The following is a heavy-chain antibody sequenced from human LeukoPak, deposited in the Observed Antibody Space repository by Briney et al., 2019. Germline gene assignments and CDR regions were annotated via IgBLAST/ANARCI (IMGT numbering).Heavy chain of an antibody. J-gene: IGHJ4*02. CDR3: ASRYYYDSSGYYYRSFDY. CDR1: GGTFSSYT. CDR2: IIPILGIA. Sequence: SVKVSCKASGGTFSSYTISWVRQAPGQGLEWMGRIIPILGIANYAQKFQGRVTITADKSTSTAYMELSSLRSEDTAVYYCASRYYYDSSGYYYRSFDYWGKGTLVTVSS. V-gene: IGHV1-69*02. D-gene: IGHD3-22*01.